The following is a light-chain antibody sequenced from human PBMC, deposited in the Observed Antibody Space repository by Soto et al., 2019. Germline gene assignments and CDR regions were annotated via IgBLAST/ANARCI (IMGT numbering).Light chain of an antibody. CDR1: QSSGSY. Sequence: DIQMTQSPSSLSASVGDRVTITCRASQSSGSYLIWYQQEPGKAPELLIFAASTLQSGVPSRFSGSGSGTDFTLTINSLQPEDFATDYCQQSYSTPLTCGAGTKVQVK. J-gene: IGKJ4*01. V-gene: IGKV1-39*01. CDR2: AAS. CDR3: QQSYSTPLT.